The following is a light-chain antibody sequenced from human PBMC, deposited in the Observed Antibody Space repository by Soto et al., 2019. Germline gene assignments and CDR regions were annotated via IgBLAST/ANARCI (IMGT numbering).Light chain of an antibody. CDR3: SSHTSSSIWV. CDR2: EVS. V-gene: IGLV2-14*03. Sequence: QSALTQPASVSGSPGQSITISCTGTSSNVGDYNFVSWYQQLPGKAPKLMIYEVSHRPSGASNRFSGSYSGNTASLTIAGLLAEDEDYYYCSSHTSSSIWVFGGGTKLTVL. J-gene: IGLJ3*02. CDR1: SSNVGDYNF.